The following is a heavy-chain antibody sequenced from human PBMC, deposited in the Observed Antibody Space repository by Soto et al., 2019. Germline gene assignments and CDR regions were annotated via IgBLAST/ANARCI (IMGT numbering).Heavy chain of an antibody. Sequence: SETLFLNCTFSRGSIRSGGYYWSWVRQHPGKGLEWIWYIYYSGSTYYNPSLKSRVTISVDTSKNQFSLKLSSVTAADTAVYYCARSSWITIFGVVNWFDPWGQGTLVTVSS. CDR3: ARSSWITIFGVVNWFDP. J-gene: IGHJ5*02. CDR2: IYYSGST. D-gene: IGHD3-3*01. CDR1: RGSIRSGGYY. V-gene: IGHV4-31*02.